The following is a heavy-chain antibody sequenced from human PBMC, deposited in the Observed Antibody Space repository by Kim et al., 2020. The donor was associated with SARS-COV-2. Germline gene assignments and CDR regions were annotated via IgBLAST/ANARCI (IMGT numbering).Heavy chain of an antibody. CDR1: GFTFSSYW. CDR2: IKQDGSEK. V-gene: IGHV3-7*03. D-gene: IGHD3-22*01. CDR3: ARDSHYYYDSSGYYRWGAFDI. J-gene: IGHJ3*02. Sequence: GGSLRLSCAASGFTFSSYWMSWFRQAPGKGLVWVANIKQDGSEKYYVDSVKGRFTISRDNAKNSLYLQMNSLRAEDTAVYYGARDSHYYYDSSGYYRWGAFDIWGQGTMVTVSS.